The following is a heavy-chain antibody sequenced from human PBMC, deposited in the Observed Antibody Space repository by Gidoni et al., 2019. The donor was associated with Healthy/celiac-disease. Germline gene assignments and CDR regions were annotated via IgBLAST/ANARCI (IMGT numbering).Heavy chain of an antibody. J-gene: IGHJ4*02. Sequence: GGSISRYYWSWIRQPPGKGLEWIGYIYYSGSTNYNPSLKSRVTISVDTSKNQFSLKLSSVTAADTAVYYCARASLGYCSSTSCYELDYWGQGTLVTVSS. V-gene: IGHV4-59*01. D-gene: IGHD2-2*01. CDR2: IYYSGST. CDR1: GGSISRYY. CDR3: ARASLGYCSSTSCYELDY.